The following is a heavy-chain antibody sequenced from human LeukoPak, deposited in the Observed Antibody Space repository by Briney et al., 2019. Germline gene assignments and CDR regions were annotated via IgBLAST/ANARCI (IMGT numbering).Heavy chain of an antibody. D-gene: IGHD1-26*01. CDR1: GFTLSTHG. Sequence: GGSLRLSCAASGFTLSTHGMHWVRQAPGKGLEWVAGMWYDGSREDYADSVKGRFTISRDMSKNTLNLQMNSLRVEDTAMFYCARDLSFGSLDFRGQGTLLTVSS. CDR2: MWYDGSRE. J-gene: IGHJ4*02. CDR3: ARDLSFGSLDF. V-gene: IGHV3-33*01.